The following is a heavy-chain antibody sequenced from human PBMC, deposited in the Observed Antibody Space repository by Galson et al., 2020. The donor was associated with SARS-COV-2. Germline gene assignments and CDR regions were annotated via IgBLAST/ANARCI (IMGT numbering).Heavy chain of an antibody. V-gene: IGHV4-30-4*02. CDR2: IYYSGST. CDR3: ARDGRWLQSDYFDY. CDR1: GGSISSGDYY. D-gene: IGHD5-12*01. Sequence: ETLETLSLTCTVSGGSISSGDYYWSWIRQPPGKGLEWIGYIYYSGSTYYNPSLKSRVTISVDTSKNQFSLKLSSVTAADTAVYYCARDGRWLQSDYFDYWGQGTLVTVSS. J-gene: IGHJ4*02.